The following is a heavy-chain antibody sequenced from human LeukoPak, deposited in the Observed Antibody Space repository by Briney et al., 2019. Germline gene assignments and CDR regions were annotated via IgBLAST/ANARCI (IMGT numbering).Heavy chain of an antibody. CDR1: GFTFSSYA. D-gene: IGHD2-2*01. J-gene: IGHJ4*02. Sequence: SGGSLRLSCAASGFTFSSYAMSWVRQAPGKGLEWVSAISGSGGSTYYADSVKGRFTISRDNSKNTLYLQMNSLRAEDTAVYYCAKDIVVVPAAQVDYWGQGTLVTVSS. CDR2: ISGSGGST. CDR3: AKDIVVVPAAQVDY. V-gene: IGHV3-23*01.